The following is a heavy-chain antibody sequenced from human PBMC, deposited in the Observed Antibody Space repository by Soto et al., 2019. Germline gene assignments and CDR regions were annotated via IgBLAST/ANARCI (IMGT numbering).Heavy chain of an antibody. Sequence: SVKVSCKASGGTFSSYTISWVRQAPGQGLEWMGRIIPILGIANYAQKFQGRVTITADKSTSTAYMELSSLRSEDTAVYYCAGISLNIVYEGVTTPLLANNMAFGGKGTTVPVS. CDR2: IIPILGIA. J-gene: IGHJ6*03. V-gene: IGHV1-69*02. CDR3: AGISLNIVYEGVTTPLLANNMAF. D-gene: IGHD4-17*01. CDR1: GGTFSSYT.